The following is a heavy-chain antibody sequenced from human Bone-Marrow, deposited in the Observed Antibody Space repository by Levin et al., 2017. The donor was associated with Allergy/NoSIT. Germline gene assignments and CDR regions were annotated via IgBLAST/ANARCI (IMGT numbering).Heavy chain of an antibody. CDR1: GFSFTTYA. J-gene: IGHJ4*02. CDR3: AKGSLHFLEWLTKDIDC. CDR2: ISASGDST. V-gene: IGHV3-23*01. Sequence: SGGSLRLSCNASGFSFTTYAMSWVRQAPGKGLEWVSSISASGDSTFYVGSVKGRFTISRDNFKNTLYLHMNSLRADDTAVYYCAKGSLHFLEWLTKDIDCWGQGTLVTVSS. D-gene: IGHD3-3*01.